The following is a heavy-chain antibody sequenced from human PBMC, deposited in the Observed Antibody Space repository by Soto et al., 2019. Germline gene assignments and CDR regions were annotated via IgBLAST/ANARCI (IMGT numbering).Heavy chain of an antibody. J-gene: IGHJ4*02. CDR3: ARGPGFGHPEQRVIDY. V-gene: IGHV3-53*01. D-gene: IGHD3-16*01. CDR2: IYSGGNT. Sequence: EVQFVESGGGLIQPGGSLRLSCAASGFSVSTNYMSWVRQAPGKGLEWVSVIYSGGNTYLADSVKGRLTVSRDISKNTQFLQMNSLTAEDTAIYYCARGPGFGHPEQRVIDYWGQGTLVTVSS. CDR1: GFSVSTNY.